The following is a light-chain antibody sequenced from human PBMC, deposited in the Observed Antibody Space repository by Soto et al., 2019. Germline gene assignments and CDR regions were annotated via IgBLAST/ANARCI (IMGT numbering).Light chain of an antibody. J-gene: IGKJ4*01. V-gene: IGKV3-20*01. CDR3: HQYGSSPLT. CDR1: QSVRDGF. Sequence: ETVWKPSPDTLSLSPGERATLSCRASQSVRDGFIAWYQQRRGQAPRLLIYGASSRATGIPNRFSGSGSGTDFTLTINRLQPEDFAVYYCHQYGSSPLTVGGGTKVDIK. CDR2: GAS.